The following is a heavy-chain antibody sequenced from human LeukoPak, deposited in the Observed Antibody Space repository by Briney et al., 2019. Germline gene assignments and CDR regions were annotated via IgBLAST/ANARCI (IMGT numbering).Heavy chain of an antibody. V-gene: IGHV4-4*02. J-gene: IGHJ4*02. CDR3: AREILGGFNPGAY. D-gene: IGHD1-14*01. Sequence: PSETLSLTCTVSLDSTTSNFWSWVRQPPGRGLEWIGEIHRSGSPNYNPSLQSRVTISIDRSRNQIALELSSVTAADTAVYYCAREILGGFNPGAYWGQGTLVIVSS. CDR2: IHRSGSP. CDR1: LDSTTSNF.